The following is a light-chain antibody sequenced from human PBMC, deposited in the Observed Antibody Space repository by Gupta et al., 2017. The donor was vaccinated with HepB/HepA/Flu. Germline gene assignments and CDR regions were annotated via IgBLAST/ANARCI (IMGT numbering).Light chain of an antibody. V-gene: IGKV2-40*01. CDR1: QSLLDSDDGNTY. Sequence: DIVMTQTPLSLPVTPGEPASISCRSSQSLLDSDDGNTYLDWYLQKPGQSPQLLIYTLSYRAYGVPDRFSGSGSGTDFTLKISRVEAEDVGVYYCMQRIEFPSLTFGGGTKVEIK. J-gene: IGKJ4*01. CDR2: TLS. CDR3: MQRIEFPSLT.